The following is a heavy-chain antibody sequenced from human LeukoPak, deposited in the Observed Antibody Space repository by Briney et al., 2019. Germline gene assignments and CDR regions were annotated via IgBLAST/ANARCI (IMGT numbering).Heavy chain of an antibody. V-gene: IGHV4-59*01. CDR1: GGSISSYY. CDR3: ARDCSGGSCYDY. CDR2: IYYSGST. J-gene: IGHJ4*02. Sequence: PSETLSLTCTVSGGSISSYYWSWIRQPPGKGLEWIGYIYYSGSTNYNPSLKSRVTISVDTSKNQFSLKLSSVTAADTAVYYCARDCSGGSCYDYWGQGTLVTVSS. D-gene: IGHD2-15*01.